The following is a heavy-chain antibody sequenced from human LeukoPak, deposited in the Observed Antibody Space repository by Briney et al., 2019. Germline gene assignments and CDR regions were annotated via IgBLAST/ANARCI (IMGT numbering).Heavy chain of an antibody. Sequence: GGSLRLSCAASGFTFSTYAMDWVRQAPGKGLEWVSYLSSSSSVIYHADSVKGRFTISRDNAKNSLFLQMNSLRAEDTAVYYCARGSFLITFGGFIGWGQGTLVTVSS. J-gene: IGHJ4*02. CDR1: GFTFSTYA. CDR2: LSSSSSVI. D-gene: IGHD3-16*02. CDR3: ARGSFLITFGGFIG. V-gene: IGHV3-48*04.